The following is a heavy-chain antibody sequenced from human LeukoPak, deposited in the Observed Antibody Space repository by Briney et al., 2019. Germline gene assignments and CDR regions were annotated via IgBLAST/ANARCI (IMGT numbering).Heavy chain of an antibody. D-gene: IGHD6-6*01. CDR3: AKDVGSSITARRAFDY. CDR2: ISGSGANT. CDR1: GFTFSRNA. Sequence: PGGSLRLSCAASGFTFSRNAMSWVRQAPGKGLEWVSSISGSGANTYYADSVKGRFTIYRDNSKNTLYLQMNSLRAEDTAIYYCAKDVGSSITARRAFDYWGQGTLVTVSS. V-gene: IGHV3-23*01. J-gene: IGHJ4*02.